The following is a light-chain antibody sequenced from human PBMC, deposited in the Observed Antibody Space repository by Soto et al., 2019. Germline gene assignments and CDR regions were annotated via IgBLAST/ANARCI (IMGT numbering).Light chain of an antibody. CDR3: QHAKICPVT. CDR1: QDVGRW. V-gene: IGKV1D-12*01. CDR2: AAS. J-gene: IGKJ5*01. Sequence: DTQMTQPQSSVSASVGDTVTITCRSSQDVGRWLSWYQQKPGKAPKILIFAASSLQSGVPSRFSGSGSGTDFTLTITCLQSEDFATYYCQHAKICPVTFGQGARLEIK.